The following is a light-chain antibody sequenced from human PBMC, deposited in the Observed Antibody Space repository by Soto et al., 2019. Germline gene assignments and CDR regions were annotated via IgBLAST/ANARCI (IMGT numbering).Light chain of an antibody. CDR2: DVS. Sequence: QSVLTQPASVSGSPGQSITISCTGTSSDVGGYNYVSWYQQHPGKAPKLMIYDVSNRPSGVSNRFSGSKSGNTASLTISGLQAEDAADYYCSSYTSSSPVVFGGGTQLTVL. CDR3: SSYTSSSPVV. CDR1: SSDVGGYNY. J-gene: IGLJ2*01. V-gene: IGLV2-14*01.